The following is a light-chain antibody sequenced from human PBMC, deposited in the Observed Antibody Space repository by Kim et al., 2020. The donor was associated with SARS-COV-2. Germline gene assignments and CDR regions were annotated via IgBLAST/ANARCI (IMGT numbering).Light chain of an antibody. V-gene: IGLV2-8*01. J-gene: IGLJ1*01. CDR2: DVN. Sequence: QSALTQPPSASGSPGQSFNISCTGTSNDVGGYNFVSWHPQHPGKAPKLIIYDVNKRPSGVPNRLSGSKSDNTASLTVSGLQAEDEADYYCSSYAGTHRLYVFGTETKVTVL. CDR1: SNDVGGYNF. CDR3: SSYAGTHRLYV.